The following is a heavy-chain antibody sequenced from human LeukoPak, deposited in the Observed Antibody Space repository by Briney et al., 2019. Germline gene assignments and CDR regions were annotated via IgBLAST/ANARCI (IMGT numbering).Heavy chain of an antibody. D-gene: IGHD3-22*01. Sequence: GSLRLSCAASGFTFSNYTMHWVRQAPGKGLEYVSVISTHGGTTYYADSVRGRFTISRDNSKNTPYLQMGSLRAEDMAVYYCGRAFYYDSSGYVAYWGQGTLVTVSS. CDR3: GRAFYYDSSGYVAY. V-gene: IGHV3-64*02. CDR2: ISTHGGTT. J-gene: IGHJ4*02. CDR1: GFTFSNYT.